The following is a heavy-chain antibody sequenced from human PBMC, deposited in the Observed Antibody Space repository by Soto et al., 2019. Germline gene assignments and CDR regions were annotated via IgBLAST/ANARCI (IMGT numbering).Heavy chain of an antibody. J-gene: IGHJ3*02. D-gene: IGHD3-3*01. V-gene: IGHV1-18*01. Sequence: ASVKVSFKASGYTFTSYGISWVRQAPGQGLEWMGWISAYNGNTNYAQKLQGRVNMTTDTSTSTAYMELRSLRSDDTAVYYCARDQSQYYDFWSGFPGAFDIWGQ. CDR1: GYTFTSYG. CDR3: ARDQSQYYDFWSGFPGAFDI. CDR2: ISAYNGNT.